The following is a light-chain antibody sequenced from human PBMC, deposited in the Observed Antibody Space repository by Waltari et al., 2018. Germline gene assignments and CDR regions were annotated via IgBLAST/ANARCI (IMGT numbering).Light chain of an antibody. Sequence: SALPQPASVSGSPGQSITIYCTGTSSDVGRYEYVSWYQQHPGKAPKLIIYDVSKRPSGVSNRFSGSTSGYTASLTISGLQSEDEADYYCCSYTTTDTYVFGSGTEVTVL. CDR1: SSDVGRYEY. V-gene: IGLV2-14*03. CDR3: CSYTTTDTYV. CDR2: DVS. J-gene: IGLJ1*01.